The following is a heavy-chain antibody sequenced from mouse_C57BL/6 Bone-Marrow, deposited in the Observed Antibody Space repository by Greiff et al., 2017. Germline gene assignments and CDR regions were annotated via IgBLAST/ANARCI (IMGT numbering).Heavy chain of an antibody. CDR2: IYPSDSET. Sequence: QVQLQQPGAELVRPGSSVKLSCKASGYTFTSYWMDWVKQRPGQGLEWIGNIYPSDSETHYNQKFKDKATLTVDKSSSTAYMQLSSLTSEDSAIYYCARWGYAMDYWGQGTSVTVSS. J-gene: IGHJ4*01. CDR1: GYTFTSYW. CDR3: ARWGYAMDY. V-gene: IGHV1-61*01.